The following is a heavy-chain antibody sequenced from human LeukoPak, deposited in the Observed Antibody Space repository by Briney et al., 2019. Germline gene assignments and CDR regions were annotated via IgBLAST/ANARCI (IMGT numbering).Heavy chain of an antibody. CDR1: GGSISSGSYY. V-gene: IGHV4-39*07. Sequence: SETLSLTCTVSGGSISSGSYYWSWIRQPPGKGLEWIGEINHSGSTNYNPSLKSRVTISVDTSKNQFSLKLSSVTAADTAVYYCARTGVEMATIKSLGETRVFDYWGQGTLVTVSS. D-gene: IGHD5-24*01. J-gene: IGHJ4*02. CDR3: ARTGVEMATIKSLGETRVFDY. CDR2: INHSGST.